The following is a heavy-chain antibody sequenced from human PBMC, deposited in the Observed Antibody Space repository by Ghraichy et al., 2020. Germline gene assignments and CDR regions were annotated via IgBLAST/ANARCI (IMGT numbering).Heavy chain of an antibody. CDR2: IYYSGST. CDR3: ARDPPRYSSGWLPC. CDR1: GGSISSSSYY. V-gene: IGHV4-39*02. J-gene: IGHJ4*02. D-gene: IGHD6-19*01. Sequence: SETLSLTCTVSGGSISSSSYYWGWIRQPPGKGLEWIGSIYYSGSTNYNQSLKSRVTISIDMSKNQFSLKVRSVTAADTAVYYCARDPPRYSSGWLPCWGQGTLVTVSS.